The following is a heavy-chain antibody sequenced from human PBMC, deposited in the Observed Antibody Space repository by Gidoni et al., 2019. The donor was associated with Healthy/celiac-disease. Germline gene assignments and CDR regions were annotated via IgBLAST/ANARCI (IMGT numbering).Heavy chain of an antibody. CDR3: ARTSEGEQWLVLYYYYGMEV. V-gene: IGHV3-21*01. D-gene: IGHD6-19*01. CDR1: GFTFSSYS. Sequence: GFTFSSYSMNWVRQAPGKGLEWVSSISSSGSTIYYADSVKGRFTISRDNAKNSLYLQMNSLRAEDTAVYYCARTSEGEQWLVLYYYYGMEVWGQGTTVTVSS. J-gene: IGHJ6*02. CDR2: ISSSGSTI.